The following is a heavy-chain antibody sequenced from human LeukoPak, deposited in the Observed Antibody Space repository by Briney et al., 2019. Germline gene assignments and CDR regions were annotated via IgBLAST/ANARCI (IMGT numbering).Heavy chain of an antibody. Sequence: SGALFLPCTVSGGFISTYYWSWFRRPPGEGLEWIGYIYHSGSTKYNPSLKSRVTISVDTSQNQFSLKLSSVTAADTAVYYCARDGYSGSDALWGQGTLVTVSS. V-gene: IGHV4-59*01. CDR2: IYHSGST. J-gene: IGHJ4*02. CDR1: GGFISTYY. D-gene: IGHD5-12*01. CDR3: ARDGYSGSDAL.